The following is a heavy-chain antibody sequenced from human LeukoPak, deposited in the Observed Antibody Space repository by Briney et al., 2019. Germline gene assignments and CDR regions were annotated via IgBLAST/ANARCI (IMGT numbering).Heavy chain of an antibody. CDR1: GGTFSSYA. CDR3: ARGAYSGSYYDYYYYMDV. D-gene: IGHD1-26*01. J-gene: IGHJ6*03. CDR2: IIPIFGTA. Sequence: SVKVSCKASGGTFSSYAISWVRQAPGQGLEWMGGIIPIFGTANYAQKFQRRVTITTDESTSTAYMELSSLRSEDTAVYYCARGAYSGSYYDYYYYMDVWGKGTTVTVSS. V-gene: IGHV1-69*05.